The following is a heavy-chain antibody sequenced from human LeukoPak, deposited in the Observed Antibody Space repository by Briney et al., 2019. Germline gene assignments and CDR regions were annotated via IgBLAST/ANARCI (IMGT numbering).Heavy chain of an antibody. CDR3: ARESYRWTVSPPRPFEY. D-gene: IGHD4-17*01. J-gene: IGHJ4*02. Sequence: RGGSLRLSCAPSGFTFSFYTMIWVRQAPEKGREWVSSISGTGTEMNYGDSVKGRFTISSDKAKNSLYLQMSRLRVDDTAVYYCARESYRWTVSPPRPFEYWGQGTLVTVSS. V-gene: IGHV3-21*01. CDR1: GFTFSFYT. CDR2: ISGTGTEM.